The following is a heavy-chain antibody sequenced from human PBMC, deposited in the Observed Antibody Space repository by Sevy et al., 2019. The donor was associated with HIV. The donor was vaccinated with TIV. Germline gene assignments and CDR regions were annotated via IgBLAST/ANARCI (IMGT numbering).Heavy chain of an antibody. V-gene: IGHV1-18*01. J-gene: IGHJ4*02. CDR3: ARAYCSGGRCYSLAY. CDR2: ISPHNGDT. Sequence: ASVKVSCKASGYLFTSYRITWVRQAPGNRLELVGWISPHNGDTNYAQRVQDRVTMITDTSTTTAYMELRSLTSDDSAVYYCARAYCSGGRCYSLAYWGQGTLVTVSS. D-gene: IGHD2-15*01. CDR1: GYLFTSYR.